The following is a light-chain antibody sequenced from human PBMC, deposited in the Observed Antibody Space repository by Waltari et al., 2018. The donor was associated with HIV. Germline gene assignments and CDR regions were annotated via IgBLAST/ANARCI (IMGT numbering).Light chain of an antibody. CDR2: DNH. CDR1: RSNIGAGFD. V-gene: IGLV1-40*01. J-gene: IGLJ2*01. CDR3: QSYDMSQSGSLV. Sequence: QSVLTQPPSVSGAPGQRVTIACNGTRSNIGAGFDVHWYQKIPGNAPTLLIYDNHIRPSGVPDRFSGSKSGTSASLAITGLQSEDEADYYCQSYDMSQSGSLVFGGGTKLTVL.